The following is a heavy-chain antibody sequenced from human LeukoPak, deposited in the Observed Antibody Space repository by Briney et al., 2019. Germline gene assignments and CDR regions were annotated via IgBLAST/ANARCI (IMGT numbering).Heavy chain of an antibody. CDR2: ISYDGSNK. D-gene: IGHD3-10*01. V-gene: IGHV3-30-3*01. J-gene: IGHJ4*02. CDR1: GFTFSSYA. Sequence: GRSLRLSCAASGFTFSSYAMHWVRQAPGKGLEWVAVISYDGSNKYYADSVKGRFTISRDNSKNTLYLQMDSLRAEDTAVYYCARGNTMVRGVTNYWGQGTLVTVSS. CDR3: ARGNTMVRGVTNY.